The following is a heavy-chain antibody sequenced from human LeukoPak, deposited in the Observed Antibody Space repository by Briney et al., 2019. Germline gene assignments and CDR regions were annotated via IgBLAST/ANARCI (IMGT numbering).Heavy chain of an antibody. V-gene: IGHV4-59*01. J-gene: IGHJ4*02. CDR2: IYYSGST. Sequence: PAETLSLTCTVSGGSISSYYWSWVRQPPGKGLEGVGYIYYSGSTNYNPSLKRRVTISVDTSKNQFSLKLSSVTAADTAVYYCARTYDFWSGSYFNYWGQGTLVTVSS. D-gene: IGHD3-3*01. CDR1: GGSISSYY. CDR3: ARTYDFWSGSYFNY.